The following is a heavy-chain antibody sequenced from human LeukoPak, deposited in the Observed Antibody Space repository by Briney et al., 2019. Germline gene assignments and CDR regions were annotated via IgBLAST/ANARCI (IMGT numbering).Heavy chain of an antibody. D-gene: IGHD3-10*01. V-gene: IGHV4-39*07. CDR3: ARDRGQYASGTGFTWFDP. CDR2: IYYSGNT. J-gene: IGHJ5*02. Sequence: SETLSLTCTVSGGSISSYYWGWIRQPPGKGPEWIGSIYYSGNTYYNPSVKGRGIVSSDTSKNQFSLMLISVTAADTAVYYCARDRGQYASGTGFTWFDPWGQGTLVTVSS. CDR1: GGSISSYY.